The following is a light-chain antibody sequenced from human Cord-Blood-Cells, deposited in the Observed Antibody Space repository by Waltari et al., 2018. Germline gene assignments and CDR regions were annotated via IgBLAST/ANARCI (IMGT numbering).Light chain of an antibody. J-gene: IGLJ2*01. CDR2: EVS. CDR1: SSDVGSYNR. Sequence: QSALTQPPSVSGSPGQSVTISCTGTSSDVGSYNRVPWYQQPPGTAPKLMIYEVSNRPSGVPDRFSGSKSGNTASLTISGLQAEDEADYYCSSYTSSSTSVFGGGTKLTVL. V-gene: IGLV2-18*02. CDR3: SSYTSSSTSV.